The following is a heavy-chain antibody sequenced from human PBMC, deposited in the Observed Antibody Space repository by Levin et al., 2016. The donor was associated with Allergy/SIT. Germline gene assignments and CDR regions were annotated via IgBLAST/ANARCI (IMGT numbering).Heavy chain of an antibody. Sequence: ASVKVSCKASGYTFTDYYMHWVRQAPGQGLEWMGWINPNSGDTNYAQKFQGSVTMTRDTSISTAYMELSRLRSDDTAVYYCAILVPAGVIDVWGQGTTVTVSS. D-gene: IGHD2-2*01. CDR1: GYTFTDYY. V-gene: IGHV1-2*02. J-gene: IGHJ6*02. CDR2: INPNSGDT. CDR3: AILVPAGVIDV.